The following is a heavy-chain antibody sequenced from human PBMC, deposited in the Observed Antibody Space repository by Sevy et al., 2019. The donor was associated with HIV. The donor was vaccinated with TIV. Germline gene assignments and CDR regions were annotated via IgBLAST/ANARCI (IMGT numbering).Heavy chain of an antibody. CDR1: GYSFTSHW. CDR3: ATSRSRYFDSSGYYIY. V-gene: IGHV5-51*01. CDR2: IYPDDSDT. D-gene: IGHD3-22*01. J-gene: IGHJ4*02. Sequence: GESLKISCRGSGYSFTSHWIGWVRHMPGKGLEWMGIIYPDDSDTSYSPSFQGQVTFSADKSISTAYLQWSSLKASDTAMYYCATSRSRYFDSSGYYIYWGQGTLVTVSS.